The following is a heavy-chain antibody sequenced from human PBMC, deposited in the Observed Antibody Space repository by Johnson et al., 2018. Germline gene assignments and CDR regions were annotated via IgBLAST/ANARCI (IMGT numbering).Heavy chain of an antibody. CDR2: ISSSSGTI. D-gene: IGHD3-22*01. J-gene: IGHJ3*02. V-gene: IGHV3-48*01. Sequence: VQLVESGGGVVQPGRSLRLSCAASGFTFSSSSMNWVRQAPGKWLEWISYISSSSGTIYYADSVKGRFTISRDNAKKSLYLQMHSLRAEDTALYYCARNYCDGNDVVDIWGQGTMVTVSS. CDR3: ARNYCDGNDVVDI. CDR1: GFTFSSSS.